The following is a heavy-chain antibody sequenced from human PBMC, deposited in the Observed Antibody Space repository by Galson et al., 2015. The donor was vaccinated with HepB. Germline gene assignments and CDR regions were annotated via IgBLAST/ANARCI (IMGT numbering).Heavy chain of an antibody. CDR1: GFTFSSYA. CDR2: ISGSGGST. D-gene: IGHD1-26*01. Sequence: SLRLSCAASGFTFSSYAMSWVRQAPGKGLEWVSAISGSGGSTYYADSVKGRFTISRDNSKNTLYLQMNSLRAEDTAVYYCAKEGVRYSGSYHPNHDAFDIWGQGTMVTVSS. V-gene: IGHV3-23*01. CDR3: AKEGVRYSGSYHPNHDAFDI. J-gene: IGHJ3*02.